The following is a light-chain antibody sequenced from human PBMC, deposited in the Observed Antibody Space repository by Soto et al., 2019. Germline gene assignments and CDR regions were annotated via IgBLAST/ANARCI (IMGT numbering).Light chain of an antibody. Sequence: QSALTQPPSASGSPGQSVTISCTGTNSDVGGYNYVSWYQQHPGKGPKLMIYEVSKRSSGVPDRFSGSKSGNTASLTVSGFQAEDEADFDCTSYAGSNGAFGGGTKLTVL. V-gene: IGLV2-8*01. CDR1: NSDVGGYNY. CDR2: EVS. J-gene: IGLJ2*01. CDR3: TSYAGSNGA.